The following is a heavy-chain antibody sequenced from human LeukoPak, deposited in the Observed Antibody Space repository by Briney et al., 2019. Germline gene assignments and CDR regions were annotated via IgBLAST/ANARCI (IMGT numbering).Heavy chain of an antibody. V-gene: IGHV4-39*01. J-gene: IGHJ4*02. Sequence: SETLSLTCTVSGDSMTSSRSRAYYWGWIRQPPGQGLEWIATIYYTGNTYYNPSLMSRVTISVDTSKNQFSLELTSVTAADTAVYFCARLMDHMTARRAFDYWGQGTRVIVSS. CDR1: GDSMTSSRSRAYY. CDR2: IYYTGNT. CDR3: ARLMDHMTARRAFDY. D-gene: IGHD6-6*01.